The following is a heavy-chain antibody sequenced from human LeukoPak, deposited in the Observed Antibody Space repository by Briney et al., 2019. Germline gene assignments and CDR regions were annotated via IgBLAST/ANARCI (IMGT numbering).Heavy chain of an antibody. V-gene: IGHV3-11*01. CDR2: ISHSGATV. Sequence: GGSLRLSCKASGFRFSDYYMNWFRQTPGKGLEWLSYISHSGATVQYADSVRGRFTVSRDNHKNTPYLQMSSLRIEDTSVYYCARDGAYDDASGYRADFWGQGTLVTVSP. J-gene: IGHJ4*02. D-gene: IGHD3-22*01. CDR1: GFRFSDYY. CDR3: ARDGAYDDASGYRADF.